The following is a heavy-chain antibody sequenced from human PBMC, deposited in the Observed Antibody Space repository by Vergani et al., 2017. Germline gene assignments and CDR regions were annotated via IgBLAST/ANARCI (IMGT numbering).Heavy chain of an antibody. V-gene: IGHV4-34*01. CDR1: GGSFTSYH. J-gene: IGHJ6*03. Sequence: QVQLQQWGGGLLKPSETLSLTCVVNGGSFTSYHWTWIRQSPGEGLEWVGDIDHTGRPDYNPSLKSRVTMSVDKSRNQFSLTRNSVTATDTAIYFCAIVNTETNGHLYYYYYMDVWGQGTAVTVS. D-gene: IGHD4-11*01. CDR3: AIVNTETNGHLYYYYYMDV. CDR2: IDHTGRP.